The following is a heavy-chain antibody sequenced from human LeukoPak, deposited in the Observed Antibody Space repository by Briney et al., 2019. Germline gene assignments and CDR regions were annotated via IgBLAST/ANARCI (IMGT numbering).Heavy chain of an antibody. V-gene: IGHV4-59*08. CDR3: ASHTSGDYRYYFDY. Sequence: SETLSLTCTVSGGSISSYYWSWIRQPPGKGLEWIGYIYYSGSTNYNPSLKSRVTISVDTSKNQFFLKLSSVTAADTAVYYCASHTSGDYRYYFDYWGQGTLVTVSS. CDR1: GGSISSYY. CDR2: IYYSGST. J-gene: IGHJ4*02. D-gene: IGHD1-26*01.